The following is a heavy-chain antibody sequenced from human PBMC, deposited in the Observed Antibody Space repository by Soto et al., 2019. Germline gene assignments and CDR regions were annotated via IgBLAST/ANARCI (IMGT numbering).Heavy chain of an antibody. D-gene: IGHD2-2*01. CDR1: GYTFTSYV. CDR3: ARDPWPRDIVVVPAADYYYYGMDV. J-gene: IGHJ6*02. Sequence: ASVKLSCKASGYTFTSYVISWVRQAPGQGLEWMGWISAYNGNTNYAQKLQGRVTMTTDTSTSTAYMELRSLRSDDTAVYYCARDPWPRDIVVVPAADYYYYGMDVWGQGTTVTVSS. V-gene: IGHV1-18*01. CDR2: ISAYNGNT.